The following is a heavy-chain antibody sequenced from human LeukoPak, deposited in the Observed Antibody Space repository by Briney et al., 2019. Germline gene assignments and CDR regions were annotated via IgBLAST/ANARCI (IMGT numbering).Heavy chain of an antibody. V-gene: IGHV4-34*01. Sequence: SETLSLTCAVYGGSFSGYYWGWIRQPPGKGLEWIGEINHSGSTNYNPSLKSRVTISVDTSKNQFSLKLSSVTAADTAVYYCARRGYSSSWYEGGDFDYWGQGTLVTVSS. CDR1: GGSFSGYY. CDR2: INHSGST. CDR3: ARRGYSSSWYEGGDFDY. D-gene: IGHD6-13*01. J-gene: IGHJ4*02.